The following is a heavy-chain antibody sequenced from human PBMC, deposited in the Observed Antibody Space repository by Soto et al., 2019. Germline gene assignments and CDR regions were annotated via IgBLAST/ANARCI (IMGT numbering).Heavy chain of an antibody. D-gene: IGHD1-26*01. V-gene: IGHV3-33*01. J-gene: IGHJ4*02. Sequence: QVQLVESGGGVVQHGRSLRLSCAASGFTFTNYGMHWVRQAPGKGLERVEVIWYDGSNKYYADSVKGRFTISKDNSQNTLYLKMNNLRAEDTAMYYCTRDPYGGSRYYFDSWGQGTRVTVSS. CDR1: GFTFTNYG. CDR3: TRDPYGGSRYYFDS. CDR2: IWYDGSNK.